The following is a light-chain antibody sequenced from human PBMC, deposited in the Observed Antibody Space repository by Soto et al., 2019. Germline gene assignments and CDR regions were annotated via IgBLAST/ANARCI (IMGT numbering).Light chain of an antibody. CDR3: SSYTTRSTLV. Sequence: QSALTQPASVSGSPGQSITISCTGTSSDVGAYDFVSWYLHYPGKAPKLVTFDVTHRPPGISDRFSGSKSANTASLTISGLQAEDEAFYYCSSYTTRSTLVFGGGTKLTVL. CDR2: DVT. CDR1: SSDVGAYDF. V-gene: IGLV2-14*01. J-gene: IGLJ2*01.